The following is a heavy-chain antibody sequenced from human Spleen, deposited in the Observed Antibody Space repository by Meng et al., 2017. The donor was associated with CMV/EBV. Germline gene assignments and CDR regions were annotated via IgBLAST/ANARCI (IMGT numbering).Heavy chain of an antibody. CDR3: AKDRQFTSASDAFDI. J-gene: IGHJ3*02. CDR2: IYGAGTST. Sequence: GESLKISCASSGFTFNTYTMSWVRQAPGKGLEWVSIIYGAGTSTFYGNSVKGRFTISRDNSKNTLYLQMNRLRGEDTAIYYCAKDRQFTSASDAFDIWGQGTMVTVSS. CDR1: GFTFNTYT. D-gene: IGHD2-2*01. V-gene: IGHV3-23*03.